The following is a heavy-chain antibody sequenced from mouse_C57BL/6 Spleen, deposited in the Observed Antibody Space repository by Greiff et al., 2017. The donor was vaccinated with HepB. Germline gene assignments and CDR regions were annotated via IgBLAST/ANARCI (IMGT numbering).Heavy chain of an antibody. CDR3: AKNIGNYDAMDY. CDR1: GFSLTSYG. V-gene: IGHV2-5*01. J-gene: IGHJ4*01. D-gene: IGHD2-14*01. CDR2: IWRGGST. Sequence: QVTLKESGPGLVQPSQSLSITCTVSGFSLTSYGVHWVRQSPGKGLEWLGVIWRGGSTDYNAAFMSRLSITKDNSKSQVFFKMNSLQADDTAIYYCAKNIGNYDAMDYWGQGTSVTVSS.